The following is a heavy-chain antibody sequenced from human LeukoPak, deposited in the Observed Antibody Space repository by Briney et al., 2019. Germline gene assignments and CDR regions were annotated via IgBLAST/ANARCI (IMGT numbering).Heavy chain of an antibody. CDR3: AKDRWTTVTTGVFDY. CDR1: GFTFSSYG. J-gene: IGHJ4*02. CDR2: IRYDGSNK. V-gene: IGHV3-30*02. D-gene: IGHD4-17*01. Sequence: GGSLRLSCAASGFTFSSYGMHWVRQAPGKGLEWVAFIRYDGSNKYYADSVKGRFTISRDNSKNTLYLQMNSLRAEDTAVYYCAKDRWTTVTTGVFDYWGQGTLVTVSS.